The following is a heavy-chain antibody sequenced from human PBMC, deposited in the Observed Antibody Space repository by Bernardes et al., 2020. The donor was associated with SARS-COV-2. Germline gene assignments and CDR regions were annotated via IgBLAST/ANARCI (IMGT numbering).Heavy chain of an antibody. Sequence: SETLSLTCTVSGGSISSYYWSWIRQPPGKGLEWIGYIYYSGSTNYNPSLKSRVTISVDTSKNQFSLKLSSVTTADTAVYYCASFRYSSSSEDYWGQGTLVTVSS. CDR3: ASFRYSSSSEDY. CDR1: GGSISSYY. V-gene: IGHV4-59*01. J-gene: IGHJ4*02. CDR2: IYYSGST. D-gene: IGHD6-6*01.